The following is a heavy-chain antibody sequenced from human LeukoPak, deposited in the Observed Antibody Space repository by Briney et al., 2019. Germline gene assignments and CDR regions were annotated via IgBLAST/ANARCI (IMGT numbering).Heavy chain of an antibody. V-gene: IGHV1-2*02. CDR3: ARDLLLREQWLKTDY. J-gene: IGHJ4*02. CDR2: INPNSGGT. CDR1: GYTFTGYY. Sequence: ASVKVPCKASGYTFTGYYMHWVRQAPGQGLEWMGWINPNSGGTNYAQKFQGRVTMTRDTSISTAYMELSRLRSDDTAVYYCARDLLLREQWLKTDYWGQGTLVTVSS. D-gene: IGHD6-19*01.